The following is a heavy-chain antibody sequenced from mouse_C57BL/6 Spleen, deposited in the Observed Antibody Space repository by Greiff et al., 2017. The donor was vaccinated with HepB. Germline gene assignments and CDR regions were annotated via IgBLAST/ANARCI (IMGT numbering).Heavy chain of an antibody. CDR1: GYAFTNYL. Sequence: VQLQESGAELVRPGTSVKVSCKASGYAFTNYLIEWVKQRPGQGLEWIGVINPGSGGTNYNEKFKGKATLTADKSSSTAYMQLSSLTSEDSAVYFCARKGAYYDYEDYWGQGTTLTVSS. CDR2: INPGSGGT. CDR3: ARKGAYYDYEDY. V-gene: IGHV1-54*01. D-gene: IGHD2-4*01. J-gene: IGHJ2*01.